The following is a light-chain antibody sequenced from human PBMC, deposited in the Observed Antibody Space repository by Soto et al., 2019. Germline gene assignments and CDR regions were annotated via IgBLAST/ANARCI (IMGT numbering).Light chain of an antibody. CDR2: GAS. CDR1: QSVSANY. V-gene: IGKV3-20*01. CDR3: QQYGTSPRT. J-gene: IGKJ1*01. Sequence: EIVLTQSPDTLSLSPGQRATLSCRASQSVSANYVAWYQQKPGQAPRLLIDGASSRATGIPDRFSGSGSGTDFTLTISRLEPEDFAVYYCQQYGTSPRTFGRGTKV.